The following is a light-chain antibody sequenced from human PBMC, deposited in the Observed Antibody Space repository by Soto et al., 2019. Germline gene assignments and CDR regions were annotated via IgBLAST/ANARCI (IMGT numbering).Light chain of an antibody. V-gene: IGKV3-20*01. Sequence: EIVLTQSPGTLSLSPGERATLSCSASQSVSNYLSWYQQKPGQAPKIFIFGASRRATGIPDRFSGSGSGTDFTLTISSLEPEDSAVYYCQQYDTSPTFGPGTKVDIK. CDR3: QQYDTSPT. J-gene: IGKJ3*01. CDR2: GAS. CDR1: QSVSNY.